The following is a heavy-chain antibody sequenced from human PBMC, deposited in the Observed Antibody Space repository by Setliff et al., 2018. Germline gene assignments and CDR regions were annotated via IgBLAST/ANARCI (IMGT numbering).Heavy chain of an antibody. CDR1: GGSISSSSYY. D-gene: IGHD4-17*01. V-gene: IGHV4-39*06. Sequence: PSETLSLTCTVSGGSISSSSYYWGWIRQPPGKGLEWIGSIYYSGSTYYNPSLKSRVTISVDTSKNQFALKLSSVTAADTAVYYCARDRGHDYGGLDIWGQGTMVTVSS. CDR3: ARDRGHDYGGLDI. J-gene: IGHJ3*02. CDR2: IYYSGST.